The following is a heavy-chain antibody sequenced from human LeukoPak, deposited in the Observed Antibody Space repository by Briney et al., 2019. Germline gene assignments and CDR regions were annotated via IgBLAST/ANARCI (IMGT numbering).Heavy chain of an antibody. D-gene: IGHD3-3*01. J-gene: IGHJ4*02. CDR3: ARPYSYHDFWD. CDR1: GFTFSTYW. CDR2: INSDGSST. Sequence: GGSLRLSCAASGFTFSTYWMHWVRQAPGKGLVWVSRINSDGSSTSYADSVKGRFTISRDNAMSTLYLQMNSLRAEDTAVYYCARPYSYHDFWDWGQGTLVTVSS. V-gene: IGHV3-74*01.